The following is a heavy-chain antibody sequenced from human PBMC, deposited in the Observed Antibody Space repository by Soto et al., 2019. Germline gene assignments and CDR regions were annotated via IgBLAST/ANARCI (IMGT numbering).Heavy chain of an antibody. CDR3: ARESEDLTSNFDY. CDR1: GFTFTRYS. J-gene: IGHJ4*02. CDR2: ISSTTNYI. Sequence: GGSLRLSCAASGFTFTRYSMNWVRQAPGKGLEWVSSISSTTNYIYYADSMKGRFTVSRDNAKNSVYLDMNSLSAEDTAVYCCARESEDLTSNFDYWGQGTLVTVSS. V-gene: IGHV3-21*01.